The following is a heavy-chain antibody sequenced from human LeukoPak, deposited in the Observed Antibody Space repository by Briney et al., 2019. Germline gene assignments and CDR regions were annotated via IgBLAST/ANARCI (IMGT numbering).Heavy chain of an antibody. J-gene: IGHJ5*02. V-gene: IGHV3-20*04. Sequence: GGSLRLSCAASGFTFDDYGMSWVRQAPGKGLEWVSGINWNGGSTGYADSVKGRFTISRDNSKNTLYLEMNSLRVDDTAVYYCAKDLMRDRWFGESWGQGTLVTVSS. D-gene: IGHD3-10*01. CDR3: AKDLMRDRWFGES. CDR2: INWNGGST. CDR1: GFTFDDYG.